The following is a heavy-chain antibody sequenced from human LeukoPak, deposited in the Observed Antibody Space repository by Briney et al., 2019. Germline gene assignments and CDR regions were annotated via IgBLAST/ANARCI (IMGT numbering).Heavy chain of an antibody. CDR3: ARRGGSGRAFDY. CDR2: IFYTGST. V-gene: IGHV4-39*01. J-gene: IGHJ4*02. Sequence: TPSETLSPTCSVSCPSVSGGTYYWGWIRQPPGRGLEWFDRIFYTGSTNANPSLKGRVPMSVDTSKNQFSLKLTSVTAADTAVYYCARRGGSGRAFDYWGQGALVTVSS. D-gene: IGHD1-26*01. CDR1: CPSVSGGTYY.